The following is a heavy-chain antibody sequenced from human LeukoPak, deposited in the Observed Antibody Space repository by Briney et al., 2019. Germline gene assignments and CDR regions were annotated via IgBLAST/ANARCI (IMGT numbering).Heavy chain of an antibody. CDR2: IIPIFGTA. CDR1: GGTFSSYA. CDR3: ARGSPRECYYYYYMDV. Sequence: SVKVSCKASGGTFSSYAISWVRQAPGQGLEWMGGIIPIFGTANYAQKFQGRVTITADKSTSTAYMELSSLRSEDTAVYYCARGSPRECYYYYYMDVWGKGTTVTVSS. D-gene: IGHD3-10*01. V-gene: IGHV1-69*06. J-gene: IGHJ6*03.